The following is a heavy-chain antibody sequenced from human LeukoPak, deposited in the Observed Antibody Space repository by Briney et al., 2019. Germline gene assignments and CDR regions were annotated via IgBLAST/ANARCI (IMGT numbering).Heavy chain of an antibody. V-gene: IGHV4-59*01. Sequence: SETLSLNCTVSGGSISDYYWTWIRQPPGEGLQWIGYVDYSGSTNYNPSPKSRITISVDRSKNQFSLRLNSVTAADTAVYYCARESHVFDIWGQGTKVIVSS. CDR2: VDYSGST. CDR1: GGSISDYY. CDR3: ARESHVFDI. J-gene: IGHJ3*02.